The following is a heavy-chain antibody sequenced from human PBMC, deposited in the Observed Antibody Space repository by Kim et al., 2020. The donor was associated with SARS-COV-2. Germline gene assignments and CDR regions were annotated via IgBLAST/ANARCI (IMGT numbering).Heavy chain of an antibody. V-gene: IGHV1-3*01. Sequence: ASVKVSCKASGYTFTSYAMHWVRQAPGQRLEWMGWINAGNGNTKYSQKFQGRVTITRDTSASTAYMELSSLRSEDTAVYYCARTGSYYKRFDYWGQGTLVTVSS. CDR3: ARTGSYYKRFDY. D-gene: IGHD3-10*01. J-gene: IGHJ4*02. CDR2: INAGNGNT. CDR1: GYTFTSYA.